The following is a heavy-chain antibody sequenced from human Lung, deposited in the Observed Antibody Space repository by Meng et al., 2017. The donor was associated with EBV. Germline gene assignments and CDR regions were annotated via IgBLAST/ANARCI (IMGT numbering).Heavy chain of an antibody. J-gene: IGHJ4*02. V-gene: IGHV4-59*08. CDR1: GFSISTYY. Sequence: QVQLQESGPGLVKPSETLSLTCTFSGFSISTYYWSWIRQPPGKGLEWIGYIYYSGSTNYNPSLKSRVTISVDTSKNQFSLKLNSVTAADTAVYYCARHDGGYGDYFDHWGQGTLVTVSS. CDR3: ARHDGGYGDYFDH. CDR2: IYYSGST. D-gene: IGHD5-12*01.